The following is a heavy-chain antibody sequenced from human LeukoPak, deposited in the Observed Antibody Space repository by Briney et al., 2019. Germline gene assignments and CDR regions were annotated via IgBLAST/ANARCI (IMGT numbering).Heavy chain of an antibody. D-gene: IGHD3-10*01. CDR2: IIPFFGTI. Sequence: ASVKVSCKASGGTLSSYAVSWVRQAPGQGLEWMGGIIPFFGTIKYSQQFQDRITLTAGQSTSTAYMELRSLTSEDTAVYYCARDGSRGADFGFFPLYYFDYWGQGTLVTVSS. CDR3: ARDGSRGADFGFFPLYYFDY. CDR1: GGTLSSYA. J-gene: IGHJ4*02. V-gene: IGHV1-69*13.